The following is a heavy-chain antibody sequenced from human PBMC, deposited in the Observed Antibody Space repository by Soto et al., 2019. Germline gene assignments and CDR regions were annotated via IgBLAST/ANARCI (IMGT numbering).Heavy chain of an antibody. CDR2: ISGSGGST. CDR3: AKGTSYCSSTSCWSHYYYMDV. V-gene: IGHV3-23*01. Sequence: GGSLRLSCAASGFTFSSYAMSWVRQAPGKGLEWVSAISGSGGSTYYADSVKGRFTISRDNSRNTLYLQMNSLRAEDTAVYYCAKGTSYCSSTSCWSHYYYMDVWGKGTTVTVSS. J-gene: IGHJ6*03. D-gene: IGHD2-2*01. CDR1: GFTFSSYA.